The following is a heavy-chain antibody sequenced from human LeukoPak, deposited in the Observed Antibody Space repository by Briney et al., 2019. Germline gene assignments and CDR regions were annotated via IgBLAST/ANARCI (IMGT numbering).Heavy chain of an antibody. CDR1: GLTFRDAW. Sequence: GGSLRLSCAASGLTFRDAWMTWVRQAPGKGLEWVGRIRSKTDGGTTDYAVSVQGRFTISRDDSKNTLYLQMGSLKTEDTAVYYCAKHIYGVVSIQQWGQGTLVTVSS. D-gene: IGHD3-3*01. V-gene: IGHV3-15*01. J-gene: IGHJ1*01. CDR2: IRSKTDGGTT. CDR3: AKHIYGVVSIQQ.